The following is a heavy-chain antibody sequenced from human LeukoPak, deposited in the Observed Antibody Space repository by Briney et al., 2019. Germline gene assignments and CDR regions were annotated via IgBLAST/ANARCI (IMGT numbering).Heavy chain of an antibody. J-gene: IGHJ4*02. V-gene: IGHV4-59*08. Sequence: PSETLYLTCTVSGGSISSYYWSWIRQPPGKGLEWIGYIYYSGSTNYNPSLKSRVTISVDTSKNQFSLKLSSVTAADTAVYYCARLPSGAAGTGYWGQGTLVTVSS. CDR2: IYYSGST. CDR1: GGSISSYY. CDR3: ARLPSGAAGTGY. D-gene: IGHD6-13*01.